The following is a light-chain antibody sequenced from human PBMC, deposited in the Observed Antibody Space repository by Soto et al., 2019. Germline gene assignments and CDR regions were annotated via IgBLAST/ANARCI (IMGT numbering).Light chain of an antibody. CDR3: QHFGGTTFT. Sequence: IVMTQSPGTLSVSPGERATLSCRASQNIGNKVGWYQQRPGQTPSLLIYGASTRATGIPDRFSGSGSGTHFTLTISRLEPGDFAVYYCQHFGGTTFTFGQGTRLEIK. J-gene: IGKJ5*01. V-gene: IGKV3-20*01. CDR2: GAS. CDR1: QNIGNK.